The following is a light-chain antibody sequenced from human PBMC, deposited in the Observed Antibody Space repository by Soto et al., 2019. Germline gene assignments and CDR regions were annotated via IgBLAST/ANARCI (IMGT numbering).Light chain of an antibody. CDR3: CSRAGNNIPFV. Sequence: QSVLTQPASGSGSPGEAITISCTVTSSDVGNYKLVSWYQQHPGKAPKVMIYEVSKRPSGVSNRFSGSKSRNTASLTISGLQAEDEADYYCCSRAGNNIPFVFGTGTKVTVL. CDR1: SSDVGNYKL. CDR2: EVS. V-gene: IGLV2-23*02. J-gene: IGLJ1*01.